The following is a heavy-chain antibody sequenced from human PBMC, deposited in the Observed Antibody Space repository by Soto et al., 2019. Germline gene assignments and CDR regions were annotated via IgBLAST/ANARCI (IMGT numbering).Heavy chain of an antibody. J-gene: IGHJ5*02. CDR3: ARELNYYDSSGYYYEGYNWFDP. CDR1: GGSVSSGSYY. Sequence: TSETLSLTCTVSGGSVSSGSYYWSWNRQPPGKGLEWIGYIYYSGSTNYNPSLKSRVTISVDTSKNQFSLKLSSVTAADTAVYYCARELNYYDSSGYYYEGYNWFDPWGQGTLVTVSS. D-gene: IGHD3-22*01. CDR2: IYYSGST. V-gene: IGHV4-61*01.